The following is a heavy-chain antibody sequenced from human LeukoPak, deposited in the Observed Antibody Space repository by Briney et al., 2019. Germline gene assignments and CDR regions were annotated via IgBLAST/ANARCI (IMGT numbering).Heavy chain of an antibody. J-gene: IGHJ3*02. CDR1: GFTFSNAW. V-gene: IGHV3-30*18. CDR2: ISYDGSNK. CDR3: AKGRRDDYDGVYDGFHN. Sequence: GGSLRLSCAASGFTFSNAWMSWVRQAPGKGLEWVAVISYDGSNKYYADSEKGRFTISRDNSKNILFLQMNTLRPDDTAAYYCAKGRRDDYDGVYDGFHNWGQGTVVTVSS. D-gene: IGHD3-22*01.